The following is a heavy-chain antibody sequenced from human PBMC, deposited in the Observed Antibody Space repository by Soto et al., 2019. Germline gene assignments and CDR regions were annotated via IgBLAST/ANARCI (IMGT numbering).Heavy chain of an antibody. CDR2: IIPILGIA. CDR1: GGTFSSYT. J-gene: IGHJ6*02. V-gene: IGHV1-69*02. Sequence: QVQLVQSGAEVKKPGSSVKVSCKASGGTFSSYTISWVRQAPGQGLEWMGRIIPILGIANYAQKFQGRVTITADKSTSTASMELSRLRSEDTAVYYCARLRDSDGMDVWGQGTTVSVSS. D-gene: IGHD1-26*01. CDR3: ARLRDSDGMDV.